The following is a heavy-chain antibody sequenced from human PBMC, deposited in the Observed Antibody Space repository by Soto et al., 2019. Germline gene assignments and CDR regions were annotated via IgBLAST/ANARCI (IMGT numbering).Heavy chain of an antibody. Sequence: QVQLVESGGGLVKPGGSLRLSCAVSGFIFSDYYMTWIRQAPGKGLEWVSYISSGGSFTSYADSVKGRFTISRDSANHPLYLHMNSLRAEDTAVYYCARIWRSMSSLGFDYWGQGTLVTVSS. J-gene: IGHJ4*02. CDR3: ARIWRSMSSLGFDY. V-gene: IGHV3-11*05. CDR1: GFIFSDYY. CDR2: ISSGGSFT. D-gene: IGHD1-1*01.